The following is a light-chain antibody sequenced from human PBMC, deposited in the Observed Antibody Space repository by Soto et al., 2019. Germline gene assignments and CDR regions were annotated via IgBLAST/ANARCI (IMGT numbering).Light chain of an antibody. CDR2: PIRDGSP. CDR1: SGHSDYG. V-gene: IGLV4-69*01. Sequence: QLVLTQSPSASASLGASVKLTCTLSSGHSDYGIAWHQPQPGKGPRYLMKPIRDGSPNKGDGIPDRFSGSSSGAERYLIISSLQSDDGADYYCQTWDTVVVFGGGTKVTVL. CDR3: QTWDTVVV. J-gene: IGLJ2*01.